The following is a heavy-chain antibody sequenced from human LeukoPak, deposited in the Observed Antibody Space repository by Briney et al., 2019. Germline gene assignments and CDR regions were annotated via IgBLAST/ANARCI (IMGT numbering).Heavy chain of an antibody. CDR3: ARGDILRGGYYFDY. V-gene: IGHV4-59*01. CDR2: IYYSGST. Sequence: PSETLSLTCTVSGGSISSYYWSWIRQPPGKGLEWIGYIYYSGSTNYNPSLKSRVTISVDTSKNQFSLKLSSVTAADTAVYYCARGDILRGGYYFDYWGQGTLVTVSS. CDR1: GGSISSYY. J-gene: IGHJ4*02. D-gene: IGHD3-9*01.